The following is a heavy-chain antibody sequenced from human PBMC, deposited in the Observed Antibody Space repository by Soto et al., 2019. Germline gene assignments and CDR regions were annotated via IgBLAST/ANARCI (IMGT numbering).Heavy chain of an antibody. CDR3: ARREIQGPIDY. CDR2: IYYSGTT. J-gene: IGHJ4*02. CDR1: GYSISSSNW. V-gene: IGHV4-28*01. D-gene: IGHD1-26*01. Sequence: NPSESLSLTCAVSGYSISSSNWWGWIRQPPGKGLEWIGYIYYSGTTYYNPSLKSRVTMSVDTSKNKFSLKLTSVTAVDAAVYYCARREIQGPIDYWGQGTLVTVS.